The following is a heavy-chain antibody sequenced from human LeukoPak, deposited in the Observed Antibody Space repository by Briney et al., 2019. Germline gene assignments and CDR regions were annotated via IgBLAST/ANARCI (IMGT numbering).Heavy chain of an antibody. D-gene: IGHD2-2*01. V-gene: IGHV3-7*01. CDR1: GFIFSDYW. CDR2: IKQGGSEK. Sequence: PGGSLRLSCVASGFIFSDYWMSWVRQAPGKGLEWVANIKQGGSEKYYVDSVKGRFTISRDNAKNSLYLQMNSLRAEDTAVYYRAKVQGICSTSCPLPMDVWGKGTTVTVSS. CDR3: AKVQGICSTSCPLPMDV. J-gene: IGHJ6*03.